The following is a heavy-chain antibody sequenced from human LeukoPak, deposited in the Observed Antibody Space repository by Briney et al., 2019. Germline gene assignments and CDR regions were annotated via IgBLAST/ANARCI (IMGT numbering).Heavy chain of an antibody. Sequence: GGSLRLSCAAPGFTFSSYGMHWVRQAPGKGLEWVAFIRYDGSNKYYADSVKGRFTISRDNSKNTLYLQMNSLRAEDTAVYYCARDKDVAAFDYWGQGTLVTVSS. J-gene: IGHJ4*02. CDR2: IRYDGSNK. CDR3: ARDKDVAAFDY. V-gene: IGHV3-30*02. D-gene: IGHD6-6*01. CDR1: GFTFSSYG.